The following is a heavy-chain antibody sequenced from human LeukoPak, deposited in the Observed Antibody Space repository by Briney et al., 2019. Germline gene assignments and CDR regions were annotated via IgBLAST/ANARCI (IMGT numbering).Heavy chain of an antibody. CDR3: ARAPGGIAAAGYLDY. V-gene: IGHV4-59*12. J-gene: IGHJ4*02. CDR1: GGSISSYY. Sequence: PSETLSLTCTVSGGSISSYYWSWIRQPPGKGLEWIGYIYYSGSTSYNPSLKSRVTISVDTSKNQFSLKLSSVTAADTAVYYCARAPGGIAAAGYLDYWGQGTLVTVSS. CDR2: IYYSGST. D-gene: IGHD6-13*01.